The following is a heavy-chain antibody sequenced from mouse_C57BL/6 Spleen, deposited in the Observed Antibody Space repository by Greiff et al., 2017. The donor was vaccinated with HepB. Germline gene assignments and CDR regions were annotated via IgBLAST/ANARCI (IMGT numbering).Heavy chain of an antibody. CDR2: IDPSDSYT. V-gene: IGHV1-69*01. Sequence: VQLQQPGAELVMPGASVKLSCKASGYTFTSYWMHWVKQRPGQGLEWIGEIDPSDSYTNYNQKFKGKSTLTVDKSSSTAYMQLSSLTSEDSAVYYCARRAYGSSYDYFDVWGTGTTVTVSS. CDR3: ARRAYGSSYDYFDV. J-gene: IGHJ1*03. D-gene: IGHD1-1*01. CDR1: GYTFTSYW.